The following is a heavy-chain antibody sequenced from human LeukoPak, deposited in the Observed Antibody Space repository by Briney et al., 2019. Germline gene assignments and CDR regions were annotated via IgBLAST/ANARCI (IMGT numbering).Heavy chain of an antibody. CDR3: ATHCTNGVRYTDY. CDR2: IISSGSTI. Sequence: GGSLRLSCAASGFTFSDYYMSWIRQAPGKGLEWVSYIISSGSTIYYADSVKGRFTISRDNAKNSLYLQMNSLRAEDTAVYYCATHCTNGVRYTDYWGQGTLVTVSS. J-gene: IGHJ4*02. V-gene: IGHV3-11*01. D-gene: IGHD2-8*01. CDR1: GFTFSDYY.